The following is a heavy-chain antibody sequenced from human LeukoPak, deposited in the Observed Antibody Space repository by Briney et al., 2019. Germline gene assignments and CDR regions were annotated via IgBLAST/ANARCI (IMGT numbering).Heavy chain of an antibody. D-gene: IGHD3-10*01. CDR2: IWYDGSNK. CDR3: ARDPFTYYYGSGSSADY. V-gene: IGHV3-33*01. CDR1: GCTFSSYG. Sequence: GGSLRLSCAASGCTFSSYGMHWVRQAPGKGLEGVAVIWYDGSNKYYADSVKGRFTISRDNSKNTLYLQMNSLRAEDTAVYYCARDPFTYYYGSGSSADYWGQGTLVTVSS. J-gene: IGHJ4*02.